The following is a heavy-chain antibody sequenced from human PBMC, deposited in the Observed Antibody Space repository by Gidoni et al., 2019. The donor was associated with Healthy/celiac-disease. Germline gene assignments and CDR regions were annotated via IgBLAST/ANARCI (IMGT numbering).Heavy chain of an antibody. V-gene: IGHV3-30*03. CDR3: VSFDWLPHSDAFDI. CDR2: ISYDGRNK. CDR1: GFTCSSSG. Sequence: QVQLVESGGGVGEPGRSLRLSGAASGFTCSSSGMRWVRQAPGKGREVVAVISYDGRNKYYADSVKGRFTISRDNSKNTLYLQMNSLRAEDTAVYYCVSFDWLPHSDAFDIWGQGTMVTVSS. D-gene: IGHD3-9*01. J-gene: IGHJ3*02.